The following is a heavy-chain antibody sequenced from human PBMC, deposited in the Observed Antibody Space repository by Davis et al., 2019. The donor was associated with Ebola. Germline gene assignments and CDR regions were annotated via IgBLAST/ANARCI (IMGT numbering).Heavy chain of an antibody. D-gene: IGHD3-10*01. CDR3: ARDVSPEVEVKDVMYYDANDL. CDR1: GFIISSYW. V-gene: IGHV3-7*03. Sequence: PGGSLRLSCAASGFIISSYWMTWVRQAPGKGLEWLANIHPDGSKTYYLDSVEGRFAISRDNSKNSVYLQMSSLRGEDTAVYYCARDVSPEVEVKDVMYYDANDLWGQGTMVTVSS. J-gene: IGHJ3*01. CDR2: IHPDGSKT.